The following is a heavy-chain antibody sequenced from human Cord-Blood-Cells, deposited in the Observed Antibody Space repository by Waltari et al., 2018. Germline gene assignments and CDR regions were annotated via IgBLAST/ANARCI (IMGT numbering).Heavy chain of an antibody. J-gene: IGHJ3*02. CDR3: ARDSGYCSGGSCYYDAFDI. D-gene: IGHD2-15*01. CDR1: GFTFSSYS. Sequence: EVQLVESGGGLVQPGGSLRLSCAASGFTFSSYSMNWVRQAPGQGREWVSYISSSISTIYYADSVKGRFTISRDNAKNSLYLQMNSLRDEDTAVYYCARDSGYCSGGSCYYDAFDIWGQGTMVTVSS. V-gene: IGHV3-48*02. CDR2: ISSSISTI.